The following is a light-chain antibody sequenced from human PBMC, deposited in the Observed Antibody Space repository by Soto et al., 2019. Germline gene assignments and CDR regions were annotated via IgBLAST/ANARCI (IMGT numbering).Light chain of an antibody. CDR3: QQQGT. J-gene: IGKJ2*01. CDR1: EFLSSSY. Sequence: EIVLTQSPGTLSLSPGERATLSCRASEFLSSSYLVWYQQKPGQAPRLLIYAASRRATGIPDWFSGSGSATEYTLTINTLEPEDFAVYYCQQQGTFGQGTKLEIK. V-gene: IGKV3-20*01. CDR2: AAS.